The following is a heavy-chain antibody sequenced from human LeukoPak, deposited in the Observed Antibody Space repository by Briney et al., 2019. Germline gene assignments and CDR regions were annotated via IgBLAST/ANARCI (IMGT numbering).Heavy chain of an antibody. Sequence: VASVKVSCKASGYTFTSYGISWVRQAPGQGLEWMGWISDYNVNTNYAQKRQGRVPMTTDPSPSTAYMELTSLRSDDTDVYYCARDLYRDSLPVSWFDPWGQGTLVTVSS. CDR2: ISDYNVNT. J-gene: IGHJ5*02. D-gene: IGHD4-11*01. V-gene: IGHV1-18*01. CDR1: GYTFTSYG. CDR3: ARDLYRDSLPVSWFDP.